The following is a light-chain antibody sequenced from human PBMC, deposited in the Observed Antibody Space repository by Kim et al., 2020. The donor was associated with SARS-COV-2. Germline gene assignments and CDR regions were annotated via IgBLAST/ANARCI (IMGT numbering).Light chain of an antibody. CDR1: KLSDKY. CDR2: QDT. V-gene: IGLV3-1*01. J-gene: IGLJ2*01. CDR3: QPWDRNTAV. Sequence: SYELTQPPSVSVSPGQTTSITCSGDKLSDKYVCWYQQKPGQSPVLVIFQDTKRPSGIPERFSGSNSGNTATLTISGTQAMDEADYYCQPWDRNTAVFGGGTQLTVL.